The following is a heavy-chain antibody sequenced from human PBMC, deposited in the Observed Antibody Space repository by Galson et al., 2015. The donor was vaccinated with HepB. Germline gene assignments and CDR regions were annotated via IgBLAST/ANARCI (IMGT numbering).Heavy chain of an antibody. D-gene: IGHD6-13*01. Sequence: SVKVSCKVSGYTLTELSMHWVRQAPGKGLEWMGGFDPEDGETIYAQKFQGRVTMTEDTSTDTAYMELSSLRSEDTAVYYCATGGFKQLTHSREYYYYYGMDVWGQGTTVTVSS. CDR2: FDPEDGET. J-gene: IGHJ6*02. V-gene: IGHV1-24*01. CDR1: GYTLTELS. CDR3: ATGGFKQLTHSREYYYYYGMDV.